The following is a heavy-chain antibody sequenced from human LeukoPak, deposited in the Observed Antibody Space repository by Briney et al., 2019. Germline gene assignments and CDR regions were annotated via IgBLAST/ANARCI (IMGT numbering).Heavy chain of an antibody. CDR3: TTIKRGDVFGYFDF. D-gene: IGHD2-21*02. Sequence: SETLSLTCTFSGGSISSYHWNWIRQTPGKGLEWIGYMYYTGVSNYNPSLKSRVAISVDSSKNQFSLKVTSVTAADTAIYYCTTIKRGDVFGYFDFWGQGALVTVSS. CDR1: GGSISSYH. CDR2: MYYTGVS. V-gene: IGHV4-59*01. J-gene: IGHJ4*02.